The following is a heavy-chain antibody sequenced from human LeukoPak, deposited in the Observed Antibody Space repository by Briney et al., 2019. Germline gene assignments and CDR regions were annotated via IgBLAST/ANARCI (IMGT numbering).Heavy chain of an antibody. Sequence: GSLRLSCAASGFTFSSYAMSWIRQPPGKGLEWIGEINHSGSTNYNPSLKSRVTISVDTSKNQFSLKLSSVTAADTAVYYCARGREVAARPGFDYWGQGTLVTVSS. CDR2: INHSGST. V-gene: IGHV4-34*01. CDR1: GFTFSSYA. D-gene: IGHD6-6*01. J-gene: IGHJ4*02. CDR3: ARGREVAARPGFDY.